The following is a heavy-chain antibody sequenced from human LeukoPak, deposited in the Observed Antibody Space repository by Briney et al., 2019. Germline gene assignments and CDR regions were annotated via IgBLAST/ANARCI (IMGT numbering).Heavy chain of an antibody. D-gene: IGHD3-22*01. Sequence: GGSLRLSCAASGFTFSNFWMHWVRQAPGKGLVWVALIYGDGSFTRYADSVKGRFTISRDNAKNTVYLQMNSLRVEDTAVYYCARGYYDSSGSLGMDVWGQGTTVTVSS. CDR3: ARGYYDSSGSLGMDV. J-gene: IGHJ6*02. CDR2: IYGDGSFT. V-gene: IGHV3-74*01. CDR1: GFTFSNFW.